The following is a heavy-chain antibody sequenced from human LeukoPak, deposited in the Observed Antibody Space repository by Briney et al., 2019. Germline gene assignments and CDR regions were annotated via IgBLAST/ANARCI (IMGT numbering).Heavy chain of an antibody. CDR2: ISHNGDTT. J-gene: IGHJ4*02. Sequence: GGSLRLSCAASGFTFSSYAMLWVRQAPGKGLEYVSAISHNGDTTYYANSAKGRFTISRDNSKNTLYLQMGSLRAEDMAVYYCAASDYWGQGTLVTVSS. CDR3: AASDY. CDR1: GFTFSSYA. V-gene: IGHV3-64*01.